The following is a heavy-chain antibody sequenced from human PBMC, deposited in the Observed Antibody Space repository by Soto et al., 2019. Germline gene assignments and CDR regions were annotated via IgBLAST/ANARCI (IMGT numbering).Heavy chain of an antibody. CDR2: IRPGGDST. D-gene: IGHD1-26*01. J-gene: IGHJ5*01. CDR1: GFRFRTRA. Sequence: GSLRLSCAASGFRFRTRAMSWVRQAPGKGLEWVASIRPGGDSTYYADSVKGRFAASRDNSNVTLYLQMDSLRVEDTAIYYCTTHEEGAPWAGGFDSWGQGTLVTVSS. V-gene: IGHV3-23*01. CDR3: TTHEEGAPWAGGFDS.